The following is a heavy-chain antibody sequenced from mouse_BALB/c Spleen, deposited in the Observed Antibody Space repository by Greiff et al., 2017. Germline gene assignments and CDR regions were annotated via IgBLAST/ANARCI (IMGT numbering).Heavy chain of an antibody. J-gene: IGHJ2*01. V-gene: IGHV1-54*01. CDR3: ARTRYDVDY. CDR1: GYAFTNYL. Sequence: VQLQQSGAELVRPGTSVKVSCKASGYAFTNYLIEWVKQRPGQGLEWIGVINPGSGGTNYNEKFKGKATLTADKSSSTAYMQLSSLTSDDSAVYYCARTRYDVDYWGQGTTLTVSS. D-gene: IGHD2-14*01. CDR2: INPGSGGT.